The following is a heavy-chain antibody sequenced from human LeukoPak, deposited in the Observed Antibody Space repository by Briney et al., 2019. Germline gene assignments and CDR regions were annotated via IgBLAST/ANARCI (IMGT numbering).Heavy chain of an antibody. Sequence: SETLSLTCTVSGGSISSYYWSWIRQPPGKGLEWIGYIYYSGSTNYNPSLKSRVTISVDTSKNQFSLKLSSMTAADTAVYYCARDHANYYDSSGYAFDIWGQGTMVTVSS. V-gene: IGHV4-59*01. CDR1: GGSISSYY. CDR3: ARDHANYYDSSGYAFDI. D-gene: IGHD3-22*01. J-gene: IGHJ3*02. CDR2: IYYSGST.